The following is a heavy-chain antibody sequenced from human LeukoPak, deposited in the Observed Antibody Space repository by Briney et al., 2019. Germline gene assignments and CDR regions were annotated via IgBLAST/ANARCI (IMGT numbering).Heavy chain of an antibody. CDR3: ARDLTGSGSPLDY. D-gene: IGHD3-10*01. CDR2: ISSSSRYI. CDR1: GFTFNTYG. V-gene: IGHV3-21*01. J-gene: IGHJ4*02. Sequence: GGSLRLSCAASGFTFNTYGMNWVRQAPGKGLEWVSSISSSSRYIYYADSVKGRFTISRDNAKNSLYLQMNSLRVEDTAVYYCARDLTGSGSPLDYWGQGTLVTVSS.